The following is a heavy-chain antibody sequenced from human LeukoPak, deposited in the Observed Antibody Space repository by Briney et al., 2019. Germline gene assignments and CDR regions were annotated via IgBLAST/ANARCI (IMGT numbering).Heavy chain of an antibody. CDR1: NGSISTYY. J-gene: IGHJ6*02. Sequence: SETLSLTCIVSNGSISTYYWSWIRQPPGKGLEWIGYIYYSGSTNYNPSLKSRVTISVDTSKNQFSLKLSSVTAADTAVYYCARDLWFGDYYYYGMDVWGQGTTVTVSS. V-gene: IGHV4-59*01. D-gene: IGHD3-10*01. CDR2: IYYSGST. CDR3: ARDLWFGDYYYYGMDV.